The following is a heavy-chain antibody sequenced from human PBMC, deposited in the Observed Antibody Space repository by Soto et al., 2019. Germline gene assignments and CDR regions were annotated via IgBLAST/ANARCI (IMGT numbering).Heavy chain of an antibody. V-gene: IGHV5-51*01. CDR3: ARRTGYKFLDS. CDR2: IYPGDSET. Sequence: PGESLKISCQASEYSFTRHFSRHCFGWVRQMPGKGLEWIGNIYPGDSETSYSPSFQGQVTISADKSTTTAYLQWTSLKASDTAIYYCARRTGYKFLDSWGPGTLVTVSS. CDR1: EYSFTRHF. J-gene: IGHJ4*02. D-gene: IGHD5-12*01.